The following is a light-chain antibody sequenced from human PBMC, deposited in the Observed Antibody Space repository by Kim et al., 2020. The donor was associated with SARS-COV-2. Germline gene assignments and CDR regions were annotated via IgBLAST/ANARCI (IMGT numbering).Light chain of an antibody. CDR3: QQYSSFPRT. CDR1: QSVNSNY. Sequence: SPADRATLSGRASQSVNSNYLAWYQQKPGPAPRHLIYGSSSRASGIPDRFIGSGSGRDFTPTISRLEPEDFAVYYCQQYSSFPRTFGQGTKVDIK. V-gene: IGKV3-20*01. CDR2: GSS. J-gene: IGKJ1*01.